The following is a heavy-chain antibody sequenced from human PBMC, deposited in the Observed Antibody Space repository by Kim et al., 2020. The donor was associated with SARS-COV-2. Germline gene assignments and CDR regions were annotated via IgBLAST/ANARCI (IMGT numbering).Heavy chain of an antibody. CDR1: GGSISSYY. CDR3: ARDSPSGYFDY. J-gene: IGHJ4*02. D-gene: IGHD6-19*01. Sequence: SETLSLTCTVSGGSISSYYWSWIRQPPGKGLEWIGYIYYSGSTNYNPSLKSRVTISVDTSKNQFSLKLSSVTAADTAVYYCARDSPSGYFDYWGQGTLVT. V-gene: IGHV4-59*01. CDR2: IYYSGST.